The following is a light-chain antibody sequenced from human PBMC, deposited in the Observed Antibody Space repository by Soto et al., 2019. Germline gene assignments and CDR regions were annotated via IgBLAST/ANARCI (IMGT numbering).Light chain of an antibody. CDR3: QLFGSSPRYT. V-gene: IGKV3-20*01. Sequence: EILLTQSPGTLSLSPGERATLSCRTSQSVGSTYLAWYQQKPGQAPRLLIYEASRRATGIPDRFSGSGSGTDFTLTISRLEPEDFAVYYCQLFGSSPRYTFGQGTKVDI. CDR1: QSVGSTY. CDR2: EAS. J-gene: IGKJ2*01.